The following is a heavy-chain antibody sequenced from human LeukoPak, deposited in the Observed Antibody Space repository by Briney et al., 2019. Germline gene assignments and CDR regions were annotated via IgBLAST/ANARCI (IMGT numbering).Heavy chain of an antibody. J-gene: IGHJ5*02. CDR2: IYHSGST. D-gene: IGHD4-17*01. Sequence: SETLSLTCTVSGYSISSGYYWAWIRQPPGKGLEWIGSIYHSGSTYYNPSLKSRVTISVDTSKNQFSLKLSSVIAADTAVYYXXXXXXXYGDYAWIVNWFDPWGQGTLVTVSS. V-gene: IGHV4-38-2*02. CDR1: GYSISSGYY. CDR3: XXXXXXYGDYAWIVNWFDP.